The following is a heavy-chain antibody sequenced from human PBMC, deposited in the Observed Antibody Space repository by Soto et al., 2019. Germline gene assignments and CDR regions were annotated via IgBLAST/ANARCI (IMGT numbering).Heavy chain of an antibody. Sequence: TSETLSLTCAVYGGSFSGYYWSWIRQPPGMGLEWIGEINHSGSTNYNPSLKSRVTISVDTSKNQFSLKLSSVTAADTAVYYCAREVPTGLELLSGSEFDYWGQGTLVTVSS. J-gene: IGHJ4*02. CDR3: AREVPTGLELLSGSEFDY. D-gene: IGHD1-7*01. CDR2: INHSGST. V-gene: IGHV4-34*01. CDR1: GGSFSGYY.